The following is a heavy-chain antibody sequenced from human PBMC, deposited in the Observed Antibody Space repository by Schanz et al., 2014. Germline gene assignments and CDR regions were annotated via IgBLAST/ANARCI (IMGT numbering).Heavy chain of an antibody. CDR3: ARDGGRDGYNLAFDV. CDR2: IGYDGSEK. CDR1: GLNFDYYG. Sequence: QVQLVESGGGVVQPGRSLRLSCATSGLNFDYYGMNWVRQAPGKGLEWVANIGYDGSEKYYVDSVKGRFIISRDSSKNTLFLQMNSLRAEDTAVYFCARDGGRDGYNLAFDVWGQGTLVTVSS. V-gene: IGHV3-33*01. D-gene: IGHD5-12*01. J-gene: IGHJ3*01.